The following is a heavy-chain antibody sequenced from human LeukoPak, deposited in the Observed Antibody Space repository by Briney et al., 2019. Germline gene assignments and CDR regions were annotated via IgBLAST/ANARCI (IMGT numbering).Heavy chain of an antibody. CDR2: ISSGGDIM. V-gene: IGHV3-11*04. CDR3: ARSVTAIPPDDY. Sequence: PGGSLRLSCAASGLRFSDYYVSWIRQAPGKGLQWVSYISSGGDIMHYADSVKGRFTSSRDNAKNSGYLEMNSLRAEDTAVYYCARSVTAIPPDDYWGQGILVTVSS. J-gene: IGHJ4*02. CDR1: GLRFSDYY. D-gene: IGHD2-21*02.